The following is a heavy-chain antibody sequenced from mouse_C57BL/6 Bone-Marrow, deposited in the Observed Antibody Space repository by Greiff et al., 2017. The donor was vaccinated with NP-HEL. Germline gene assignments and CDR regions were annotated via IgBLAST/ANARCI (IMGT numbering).Heavy chain of an antibody. J-gene: IGHJ4*01. CDR2: ISNLAYSI. Sequence: EVKVEESGGGLVQPGGSLKLSCAASGFTFSDYGMAWVRQAPRKGPEWVAFISNLAYSIYYADTVTGRFPISRENAKNTLYLEMSSLRSEDTAMYYCARRGGNYPYYYAMDYWGQGTSVTVSS. D-gene: IGHD2-1*01. CDR1: GFTFSDYG. CDR3: ARRGGNYPYYYAMDY. V-gene: IGHV5-15*04.